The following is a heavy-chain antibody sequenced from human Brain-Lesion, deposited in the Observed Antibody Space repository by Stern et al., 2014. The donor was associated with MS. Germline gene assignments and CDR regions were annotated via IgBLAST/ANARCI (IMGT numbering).Heavy chain of an antibody. CDR1: GGSITSRSYY. Sequence: QVQLQESGPGLVKPSETLSLTCTVSGGSITSRSYYWGWIRQPPGRGLEYIGTVYYTGSTFYDPSLQSRVTISVDTSKNQVALKRTSVTAADTAVYYCVRPDIMGTIWNWGQGTLVTVSS. D-gene: IGHD1-26*01. CDR2: VYYTGST. J-gene: IGHJ4*02. CDR3: VRPDIMGTIWN. V-gene: IGHV4-39*01.